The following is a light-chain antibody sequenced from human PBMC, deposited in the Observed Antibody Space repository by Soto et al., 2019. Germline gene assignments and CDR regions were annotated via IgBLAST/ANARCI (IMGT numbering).Light chain of an antibody. Sequence: QPVLTQSPSASASLGASVELTCTLSSGHSSYAIAWHQQQPEKGPRFLMKVNSDGSHSKGDGIPDRFSGSSSGAERYLTISSLQSEDEADYYCQTWGAGIQVFGGGTKVTVL. J-gene: IGLJ3*02. V-gene: IGLV4-69*01. CDR3: QTWGAGIQV. CDR2: VNSDGSH. CDR1: SGHSSYA.